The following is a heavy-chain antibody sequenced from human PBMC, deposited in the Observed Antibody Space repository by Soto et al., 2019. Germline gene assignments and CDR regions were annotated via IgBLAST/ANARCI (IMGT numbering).Heavy chain of an antibody. CDR1: GFTFGSYA. Sequence: GGSLRLSCAASGFTFGSYAMSWVRQAPGKGLEWVSAISGSGGSPSYADSVQGRFIISRDNPRNTVSLQMNRLRAEDTATYYCAKARCTGDTCFVPDYWGHGRLVTVSS. CDR2: ISGSGGSP. CDR3: AKARCTGDTCFVPDY. J-gene: IGHJ4*01. D-gene: IGHD2-8*02. V-gene: IGHV3-23*01.